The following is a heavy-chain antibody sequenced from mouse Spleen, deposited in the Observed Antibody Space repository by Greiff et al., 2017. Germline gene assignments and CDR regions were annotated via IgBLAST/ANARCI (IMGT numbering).Heavy chain of an antibody. CDR2: IYPGSGST. D-gene: IGHD2-3*01. Sequence: QVQLQQPGAELVKPGASVKMSCKASGYTFTSYWITWVKQRPGQGLEWIGDIYPGSGSTNYNEKFKSKATLTVDTSSSTAYMQLSSLTSEDSAVYYCARYDGYYGSFDYWGQGTTLTVSS. CDR1: GYTFTSYW. CDR3: ARYDGYYGSFDY. V-gene: IGHV1-55*01. J-gene: IGHJ2*01.